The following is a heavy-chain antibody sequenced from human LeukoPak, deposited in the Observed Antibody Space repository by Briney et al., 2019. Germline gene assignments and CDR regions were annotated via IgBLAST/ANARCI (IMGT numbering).Heavy chain of an antibody. D-gene: IGHD6-6*01. CDR3: ARHRSSIAARPWWFDP. J-gene: IGHJ5*02. CDR1: GGSISSSSYY. CDR2: IYYSGST. V-gene: IGHV4-39*01. Sequence: SETLSLTCTVSGGSISSSSYYWGWIRQPPGKGLEWIGSIYYSGSTYYNPSRKSRVTISVDTSKNQFSLKLSSVTAADTAVYYCARHRSSIAARPWWFDPWGQGTLVTVSS.